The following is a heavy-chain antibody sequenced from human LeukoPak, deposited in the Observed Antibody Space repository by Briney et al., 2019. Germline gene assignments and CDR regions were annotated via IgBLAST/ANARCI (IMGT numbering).Heavy chain of an antibody. CDR2: ISSSSSYI. Sequence: GGLRLSRAASGFTFSSYSMNWVRQAPGKGLEWVSSISSSSSYIYYADSVKGRFTISRDNAKNSLYLQMNSLRAEDTAVYYCASLIAYCGGDCYLRSYYYYYGMDVWGQGTTVTVSS. CDR3: ASLIAYCGGDCYLRSYYYYYGMDV. D-gene: IGHD2-21*02. CDR1: GFTFSSYS. J-gene: IGHJ6*02. V-gene: IGHV3-21*01.